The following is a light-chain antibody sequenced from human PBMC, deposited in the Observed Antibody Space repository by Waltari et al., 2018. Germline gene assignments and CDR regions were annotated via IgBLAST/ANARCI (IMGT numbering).Light chain of an antibody. CDR2: MGS. CDR3: MEALQTPGT. CDR1: QSLLHRNGYNS. J-gene: IGKJ4*01. Sequence: DIVMTQSPLSLPVTPGEPAPISCRSSQSLLHRNGYNSLELYLQKPGQSPQLLIYMGSSRASGVPDRFSGSGSGTDFTLKISRVEAEDVGVYYCMEALQTPGTFGGGTKVEIK. V-gene: IGKV2-28*01.